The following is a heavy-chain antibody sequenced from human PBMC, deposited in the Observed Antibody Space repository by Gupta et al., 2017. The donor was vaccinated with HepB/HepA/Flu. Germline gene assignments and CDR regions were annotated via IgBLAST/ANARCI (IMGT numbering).Heavy chain of an antibody. D-gene: IGHD3/OR15-3a*01. V-gene: IGHV3-74*01. Sequence: EVQLVESGGDLVQPGGSLRLSCAASGFTFSSYVMHWVRQAPGKGLVWVSRISHDGSVTSYADSVRGRFTISRDNAKNTLYLQMNSLRAEDTAVYYCARDVGWLLYDYWGQGTLVTVSS. CDR2: ISHDGSVT. CDR1: GFTFSSYV. J-gene: IGHJ4*02. CDR3: ARDVGWLLYDY.